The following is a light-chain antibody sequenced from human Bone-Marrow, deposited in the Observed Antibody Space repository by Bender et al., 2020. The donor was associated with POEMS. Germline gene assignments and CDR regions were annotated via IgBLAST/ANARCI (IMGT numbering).Light chain of an antibody. CDR3: QVWDRSSRHVG. Sequence: SYVVTQPPSVSVAPGQTARITCDGDHIGGKSVHWYQQKPGQAPVLLVFDDTDRPSGVLERFSGSNSDNTATLSITRVGAEDEADYYCQVWDRSSRHVGFGGGAKQTVL. V-gene: IGLV3-21*02. CDR1: HIGGKS. J-gene: IGLJ2*01. CDR2: DDT.